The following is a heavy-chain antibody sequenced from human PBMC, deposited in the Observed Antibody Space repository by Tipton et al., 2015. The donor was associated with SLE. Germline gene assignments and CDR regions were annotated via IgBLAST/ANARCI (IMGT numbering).Heavy chain of an antibody. CDR2: IYYSGST. V-gene: IGHV4-61*08. D-gene: IGHD6-13*01. CDR3: ARESQLVRDFDY. Sequence: TLSLTCTVSGGSISSGGYYWSWIRQHPGKGLEWIGYIYYSGSTNYNPSLKSRVTISVDTSKNQFSLKLSSVTAADTAVYYCARESQLVRDFDYWGQGTLVTVSS. J-gene: IGHJ4*02. CDR1: GGSISSGGYY.